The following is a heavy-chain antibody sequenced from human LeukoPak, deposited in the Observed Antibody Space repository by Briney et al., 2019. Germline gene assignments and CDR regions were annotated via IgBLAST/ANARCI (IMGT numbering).Heavy chain of an antibody. CDR3: ARVHYDFRKDYYYYMDV. D-gene: IGHD3-3*01. CDR1: GGTVSSYA. CDR2: IIPIFGTA. V-gene: IGHV1-69*05. J-gene: IGHJ6*03. Sequence: SVKVSCKASGGTVSSYAISWVRQAPGQGLEWMGGIIPIFGTANYAQKFQGRVTITTDESTSTAYMELSSLRSEDTAVYYCARVHYDFRKDYYYYMDVWGKGTTVTVSS.